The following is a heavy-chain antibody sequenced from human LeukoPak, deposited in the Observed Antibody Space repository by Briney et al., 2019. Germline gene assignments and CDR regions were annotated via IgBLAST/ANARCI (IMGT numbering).Heavy chain of an antibody. CDR3: ARDIPNSSGWSSY. V-gene: IGHV3-30-3*01. CDR2: ISYDGSNK. J-gene: IGHJ4*02. D-gene: IGHD6-19*01. Sequence: GGSLRLSCAASGFTFSSYAMHWVRRAPGKGLEWVAVISYDGSNKYYADSVKGRFTISRDNSKNTLYLQMNSLRAEDTAVYYCARDIPNSSGWSSYWGQGTLVTVSS. CDR1: GFTFSSYA.